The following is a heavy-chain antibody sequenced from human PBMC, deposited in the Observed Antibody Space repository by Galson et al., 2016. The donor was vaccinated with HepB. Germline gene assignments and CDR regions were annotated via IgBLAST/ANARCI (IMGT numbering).Heavy chain of an antibody. V-gene: IGHV2-5*02. CDR3: THTTKYNWNRLFDY. CDR2: IYWDDDL. CDR1: GFSLSTSGVG. D-gene: IGHD1-20*01. Sequence: PALVKPTQTLTLTCTFSGFSLSTSGVGVGWVRQPPGKAPEWLAVIYWDDDLRYSPSLKSRLTITRDTSRNQVVLTMTNMGPVDTATYYCTHTTKYNWNRLFDYWGQGTLVTVSS. J-gene: IGHJ4*02.